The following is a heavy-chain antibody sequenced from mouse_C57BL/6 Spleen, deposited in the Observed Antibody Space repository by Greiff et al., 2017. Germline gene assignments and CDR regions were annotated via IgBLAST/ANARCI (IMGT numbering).Heavy chain of an antibody. D-gene: IGHD1-1*01. CDR1: GFTFSSYA. CDR2: ISSGGDYI. Sequence: EVNVVESGEGLVKPGGSLKLSCAASGFTFSSYAMSWVRQTPEKRLEWVAYISSGGDYIYYADTVKGRFTISRDNARNTLYLQMSSLKSEDTAMYYCTRGSSSYYFDYWGQGTTRTVSS. V-gene: IGHV5-9-1*02. CDR3: TRGSSSYYFDY. J-gene: IGHJ2*01.